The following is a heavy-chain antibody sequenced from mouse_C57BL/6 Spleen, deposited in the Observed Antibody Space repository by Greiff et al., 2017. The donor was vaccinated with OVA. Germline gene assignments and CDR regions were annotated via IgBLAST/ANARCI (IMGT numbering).Heavy chain of an antibody. Sequence: EVQRVESGEGLVKPGGSLKLSCAASGFTFSSYAMSWVRQTPEKRLEWVAYISSGGDYIYYADTVKGRFTISRDNARNTLYLQMSSLKSEDTAMYYCTRDYGSRRPAWFADRGQGTLVTVFA. D-gene: IGHD1-1*01. CDR3: TRDYGSRRPAWFAD. V-gene: IGHV5-9-1*02. CDR1: GFTFSSYA. J-gene: IGHJ3*01. CDR2: ISSGGDYI.